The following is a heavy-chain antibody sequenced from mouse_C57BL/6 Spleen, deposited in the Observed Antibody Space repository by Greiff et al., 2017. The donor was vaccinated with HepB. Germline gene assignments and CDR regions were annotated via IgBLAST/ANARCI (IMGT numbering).Heavy chain of an antibody. CDR1: GYPFTDYY. J-gene: IGHJ3*01. CDR2: INPNNGGT. Sequence: EVQLQQSGPELVKPGASVKISCKASGYPFTDYYMNWVKQSHGKSLAWIGDINPNNGGTSYNQKFKGKATLTVDKSSSTAYMELRSLTSEDAAVYDWASTVPGFADWGQGTLVTVAA. CDR3: ASTVPGFAD. D-gene: IGHD1-1*01. V-gene: IGHV1-26*01.